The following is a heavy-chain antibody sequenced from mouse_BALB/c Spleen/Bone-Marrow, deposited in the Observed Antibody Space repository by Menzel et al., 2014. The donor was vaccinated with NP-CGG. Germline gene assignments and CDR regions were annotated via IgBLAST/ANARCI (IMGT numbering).Heavy chain of an antibody. J-gene: IGHJ1*01. CDR2: IRNKAKGYTT. D-gene: IGHD2-12*01. CDR1: GFTFTDYY. CDR3: ARDINYDSYYWYFDV. V-gene: IGHV7-3*02. Sequence: EVKLMESGGGLVQPGGSPRLSCATSGFTFTDYYMSWVRQPPGQALEWLGFIRNKAKGYTTEYSASVKGRFTISRDNSLSIVYLQMSTLRAEDSATYYCARDINYDSYYWYFDVRGAGTTVTVSS.